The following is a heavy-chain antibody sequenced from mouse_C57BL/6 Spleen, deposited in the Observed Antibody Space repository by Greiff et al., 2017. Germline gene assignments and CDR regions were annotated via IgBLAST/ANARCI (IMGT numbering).Heavy chain of an antibody. CDR2: IDPSDSYT. J-gene: IGHJ4*01. Sequence: QVQLQQPGAELVRPGTSVKLSCKASGYTFTSYWMHWVKQRPGQGLEWIGVIDPSDSYTNYNQKFKGKATLTVDTSSSTAYMQLSSRTSEDSAVYYCARGLLRGAMDYWGQGTSVTVSS. V-gene: IGHV1-59*01. D-gene: IGHD2-3*01. CDR3: ARGLLRGAMDY. CDR1: GYTFTSYW.